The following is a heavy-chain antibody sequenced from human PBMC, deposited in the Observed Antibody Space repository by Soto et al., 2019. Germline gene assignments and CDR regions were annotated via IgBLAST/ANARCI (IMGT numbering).Heavy chain of an antibody. CDR1: GGSISSSSYY. Sequence: SETLSLTCTVSGGSISSSSYYWGWIRQPPGKGLEWIGSIYYSGSTYYNPSLKSRVTISVDTSKNQFSLKLSSVTAADTAVYYCARREEMATIFSGFDYWRQGTLVTVSS. J-gene: IGHJ4*02. CDR2: IYYSGST. D-gene: IGHD5-12*01. V-gene: IGHV4-39*01. CDR3: ARREEMATIFSGFDY.